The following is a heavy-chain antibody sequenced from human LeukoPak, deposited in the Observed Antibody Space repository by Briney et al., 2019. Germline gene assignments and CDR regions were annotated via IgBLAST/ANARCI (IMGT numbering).Heavy chain of an antibody. D-gene: IGHD6-13*01. CDR2: MNPNSGNT. V-gene: IGHV1-8*01. CDR1: GYTFTSYD. CDR3: ARAPHKYSSSWYGY. J-gene: IGHJ4*02. Sequence: SVKVSCKASGYTFTSYDINWVRQATGQGLEWMGWMNPNSGNTGYAQKFQGRVTMTRNTSISTAYMELSSLRAEDTAVYYCARAPHKYSSSWYGYWGQGTLVTVSS.